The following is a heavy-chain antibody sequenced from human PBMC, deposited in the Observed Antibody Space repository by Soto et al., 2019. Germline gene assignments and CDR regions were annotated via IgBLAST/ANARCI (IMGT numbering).Heavy chain of an antibody. CDR1: GGSISSGGYY. J-gene: IGHJ6*02. CDR3: ARNTFYDSGYYYGMDV. V-gene: IGHV4-31*03. Sequence: SETLSLTCTVSGGSISSGGYYWSWIRQHPGKGLEWIGYIYYSGSTYYNPSLKSRVTISVDTSKNQFSLKLSSVTAADTAVYYCARNTFYDSGYYYGMDVWGQETTVTVSS. CDR2: IYYSGST. D-gene: IGHD5-12*01.